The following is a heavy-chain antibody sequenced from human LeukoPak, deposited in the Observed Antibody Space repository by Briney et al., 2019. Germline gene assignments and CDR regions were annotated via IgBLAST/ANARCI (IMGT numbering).Heavy chain of an antibody. CDR2: ISYDGSNK. CDR3: ANFQTVGVKPFEH. J-gene: IGHJ5*02. CDR1: GFTFSSYA. D-gene: IGHD1-26*01. Sequence: GGSLRLSCAASGFTFSSYAMHWVRQAPGKGLEWVAVISYDGSNKYYADSVKGRFTISRDNAENSLYLQMESLRVEDTAVYYCANFQTVGVKPFEHWGQGTLVTVSS. V-gene: IGHV3-30-3*01.